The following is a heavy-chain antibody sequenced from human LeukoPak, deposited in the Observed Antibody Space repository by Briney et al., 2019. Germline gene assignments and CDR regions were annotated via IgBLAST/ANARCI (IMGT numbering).Heavy chain of an antibody. CDR3: AKVIAAAEVFDY. D-gene: IGHD6-13*01. V-gene: IGHV3-30*02. J-gene: IGHJ4*02. CDR1: GFTFSSYG. Sequence: GGSLRLSCEASGFTFSSYGMHWVRQAPGKGLEWVAFIRYDGSNKYYADSVKGRFTISRDNSKNTLYLQMNSLRAEDTAVYYCAKVIAAAEVFDYWGQGTLVTVSS. CDR2: IRYDGSNK.